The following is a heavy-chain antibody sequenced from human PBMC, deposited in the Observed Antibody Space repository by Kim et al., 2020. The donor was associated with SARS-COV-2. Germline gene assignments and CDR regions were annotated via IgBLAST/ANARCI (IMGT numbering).Heavy chain of an antibody. CDR3: ARDQIPPYYYGMDV. CDR2: IYSGGST. Sequence: GGSLRLSCAASGFTVSSNYMSWVRQAPGKGLEWVSVIYSGGSTYYADSVKGRFTISRDNSKNTLYLQMNSLRAEDTAVYYCARDQIPPYYYGMDVWGQGTTVTVSS. CDR1: GFTVSSNY. V-gene: IGHV3-66*01. J-gene: IGHJ6*02. D-gene: IGHD2-2*02.